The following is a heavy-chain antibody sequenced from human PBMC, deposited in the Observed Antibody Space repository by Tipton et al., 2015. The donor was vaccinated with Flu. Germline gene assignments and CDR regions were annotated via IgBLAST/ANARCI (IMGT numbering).Heavy chain of an antibody. CDR3: ARGVLTGGKRFDP. CDR1: GGSISSGGSY. CDR2: MYNSGST. V-gene: IGHV4-31*03. D-gene: IGHD4/OR15-4a*01. J-gene: IGHJ5*02. Sequence: TLSLTCTVSGGSISSGGSYWSWIRQHPGKGLEWIGYMYNSGSTYYNPSLKSRLTISGDTSKNQFSLKLSSVTAADTAVYYCARGVLTGGKRFDPWGQGTLVTVPS.